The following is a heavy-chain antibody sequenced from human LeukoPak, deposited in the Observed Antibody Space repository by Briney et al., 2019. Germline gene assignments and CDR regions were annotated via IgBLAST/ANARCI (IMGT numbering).Heavy chain of an antibody. CDR2: IRYGSNK. D-gene: IGHD6-19*01. Sequence: GGSLRLSCAASGFTFSSYGMHWVRQAPGKGLEWVAFIRYGSNKYYADSVKGRFTISRDNSKNTLYLQMNSLRAEDTAVYYCAKDLKLGIAVAAPLPDYWGQGTLVTVSS. V-gene: IGHV3-30*02. J-gene: IGHJ4*02. CDR3: AKDLKLGIAVAAPLPDY. CDR1: GFTFSSYG.